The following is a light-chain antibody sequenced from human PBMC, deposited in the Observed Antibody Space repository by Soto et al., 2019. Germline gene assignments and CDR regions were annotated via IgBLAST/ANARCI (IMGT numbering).Light chain of an antibody. J-gene: IGKJ1*01. CDR1: QSVSNSY. CDR2: GAT. V-gene: IGKV3-20*01. CDR3: QQHGSFPWT. Sequence: EVVLTQSPGTLSLSPGXRATLSCRASQSVSNSYLAWYQQKPGQAPRLLINGATSRATGIPDRFSGSGSGTDFTLTISRLEPEDFAVYYCQQHGSFPWTFGQGTKVDIK.